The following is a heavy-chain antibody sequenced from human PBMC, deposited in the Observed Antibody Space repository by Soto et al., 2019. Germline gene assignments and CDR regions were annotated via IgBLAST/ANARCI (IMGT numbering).Heavy chain of an antibody. D-gene: IGHD3-10*01. CDR3: AKCYASGSYFFDY. J-gene: IGHJ4*02. CDR2: IYSDGAT. V-gene: IGHV3-53*01. CDR1: GFNVSSNY. Sequence: EVQLVESVGGLIQPGGSLRLSCAASGFNVSSNYMSWVRQAPGKGLEWVSVIYSDGATYYADSVKGRFIISRDNSKNTLYLQMNSLRAEDTAVYYCAKCYASGSYFFDYWGQGTLVTVSS.